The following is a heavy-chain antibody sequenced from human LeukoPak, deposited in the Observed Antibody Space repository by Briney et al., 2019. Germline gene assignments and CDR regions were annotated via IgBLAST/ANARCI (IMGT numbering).Heavy chain of an antibody. Sequence: GGSLRLSCAASGFTVSSNYMSWVRQAPGKGLEWVSVIYSGGSTYYADSVKSRFTISRDNSKNTLYLQMNRLRAEDTAVYYCARDKGQWLLPTGNHYYYYGMDVWGQGTKVTASS. D-gene: IGHD3-22*01. J-gene: IGHJ6*02. CDR2: IYSGGST. CDR3: ARDKGQWLLPTGNHYYYYGMDV. V-gene: IGHV3-66*01. CDR1: GFTVSSNY.